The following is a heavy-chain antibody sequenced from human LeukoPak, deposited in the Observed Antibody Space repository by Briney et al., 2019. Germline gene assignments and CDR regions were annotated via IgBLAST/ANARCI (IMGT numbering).Heavy chain of an antibody. CDR2: IDYSGST. D-gene: IGHD6-6*01. Sequence: PSETLSLTCTVSGGSISSSSYYWGWIRQPPGRGLEWIGSIDYSGSTYYNPSLKSRVTISVDTSKNQFSLKLSSVTAADTAVYYCARYPRPLGQLAPTLYYYYYMDVWGKGTTVTVSS. J-gene: IGHJ6*03. V-gene: IGHV4-39*01. CDR3: ARYPRPLGQLAPTLYYYYYMDV. CDR1: GGSISSSSYY.